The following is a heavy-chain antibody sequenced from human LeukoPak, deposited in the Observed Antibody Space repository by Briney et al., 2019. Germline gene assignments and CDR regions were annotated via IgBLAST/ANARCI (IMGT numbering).Heavy chain of an antibody. J-gene: IGHJ4*02. V-gene: IGHV1-2*02. D-gene: IGHD1-26*01. CDR1: GYTFTGYY. CDR2: INPNSDGT. Sequence: GASVKVSFKASGYTFTGYYIHWVRQAPGQGLEWMGWINPNSDGTDYAQKFQGRVTMTSDASINTTYMELSRLTSDDTAMYYCARGETWWEQRRYFDFWGQGALATVSS. CDR3: ARGETWWEQRRYFDF.